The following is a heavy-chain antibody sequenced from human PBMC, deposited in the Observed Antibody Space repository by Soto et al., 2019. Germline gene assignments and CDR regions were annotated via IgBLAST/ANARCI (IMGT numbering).Heavy chain of an antibody. CDR1: GGSISSSSYY. CDR3: AWPVGGYDSSGYPSIDY. Sequence: SETLSLTCTVSGGSISSSSYYWGWIRQPPGKGLEWIGSIYYSGSTYYNPSLKSRVTISVDTSKNQFSLKLSSVTAADTAVYYCAWPVGGYDSSGYPSIDYWGQGTLVTVSS. D-gene: IGHD3-22*01. V-gene: IGHV4-39*01. J-gene: IGHJ4*02. CDR2: IYYSGST.